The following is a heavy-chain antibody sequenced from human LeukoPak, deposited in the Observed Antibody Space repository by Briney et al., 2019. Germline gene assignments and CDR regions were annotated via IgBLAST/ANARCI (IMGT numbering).Heavy chain of an antibody. Sequence: SETLSLTCTVSGGSISSYYWSWIRQPPGKGLEWIGYIYYSGYTNYNPSLTSRVTISVDTFKNQFSLKLSSVTAADTAVYYCARISNWNDGYFDYWGQGTLVFVSS. CDR1: GGSISSYY. CDR3: ARISNWNDGYFDY. J-gene: IGHJ4*02. D-gene: IGHD1-1*01. CDR2: IYYSGYT. V-gene: IGHV4-59*01.